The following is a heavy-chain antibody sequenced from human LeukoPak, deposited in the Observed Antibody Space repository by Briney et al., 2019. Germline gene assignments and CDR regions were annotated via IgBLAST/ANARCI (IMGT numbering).Heavy chain of an antibody. CDR1: GGSFSGYY. V-gene: IGHV4-34*01. Sequence: SETLSLTCAVYGGSFSGYYWSWIRQPPGKGLEWIGEINHSGSTNYNPSLKSRVTISVDTSKNQFSLKLSSVTAADTAVYYCARHGEYSSSWYAHYYYYYYMDVWGKGTTVTISS. D-gene: IGHD6-13*01. CDR3: ARHGEYSSSWYAHYYYYYYMDV. CDR2: INHSGST. J-gene: IGHJ6*03.